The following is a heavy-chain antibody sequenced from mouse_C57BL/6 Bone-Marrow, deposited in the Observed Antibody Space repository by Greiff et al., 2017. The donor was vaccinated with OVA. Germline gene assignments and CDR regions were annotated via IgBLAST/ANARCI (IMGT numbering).Heavy chain of an antibody. D-gene: IGHD1-1*01. Sequence: EVQGVESGGGLVKPGGSLKLSCAASGFTFSDYGMHWVRQAPEKGLEWVAYISSGSSTIYYADTVKGRFTIPRDNAKNTLFLQMTSLRSEDTAMYYCARITTVVVYYYAMDDWGQGTSVTVSS. V-gene: IGHV5-17*01. CDR3: ARITTVVVYYYAMDD. J-gene: IGHJ4*01. CDR1: GFTFSDYG. CDR2: ISSGSSTI.